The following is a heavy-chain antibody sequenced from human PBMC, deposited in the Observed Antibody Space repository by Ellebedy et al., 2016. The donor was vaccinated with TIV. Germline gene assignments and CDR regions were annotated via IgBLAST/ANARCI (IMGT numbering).Heavy chain of an antibody. CDR2: INQSGRT. V-gene: IGHV4-34*01. D-gene: IGHD6-19*01. CDR1: GGSFSGYY. CDR3: AEGRSGWYYFDY. J-gene: IGHJ4*02. Sequence: SETLSLTCAVYGGSFSGYYWSWIRQPPGKGLEWIGEINQSGRTNYNPSLDKGRVIISVDTSKNQFSLRLSSVTAADTAVYYCAEGRSGWYYFDYWGQGTPVTVSS.